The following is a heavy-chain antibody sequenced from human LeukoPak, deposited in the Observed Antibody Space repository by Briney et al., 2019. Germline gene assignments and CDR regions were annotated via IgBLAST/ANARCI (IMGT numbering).Heavy chain of an antibody. CDR3: TRHLDYYGSGSYEY. J-gene: IGHJ4*02. CDR1: GGSISGFH. V-gene: IGHV4-59*08. Sequence: SETLSLTCTVSGGSISGFHWSWIRQPPGKGLEWIGYIHYSGSTDYNPSLKSRVAISVDTSKNQFSLKLSSVTAADTAVYYCTRHLDYYGSGSYEYWGQGTLVTVSS. CDR2: IHYSGST. D-gene: IGHD3-10*01.